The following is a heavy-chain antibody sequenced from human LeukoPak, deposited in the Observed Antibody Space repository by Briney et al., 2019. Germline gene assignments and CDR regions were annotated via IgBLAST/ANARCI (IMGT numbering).Heavy chain of an antibody. CDR2: FDPEDGET. CDR1: GYTLTKLS. Sequence: ASVKVSCKVSGYTLTKLSMHWVRQAPGKGLEWMGGFDPEDGETIYAQKFQGRVTMTEDTSTDTAYMELSSLRSEDTAVYYCATVSFGDWLNWFDPWGQGTLVTVSS. V-gene: IGHV1-24*01. J-gene: IGHJ5*02. CDR3: ATVSFGDWLNWFDP. D-gene: IGHD3-9*01.